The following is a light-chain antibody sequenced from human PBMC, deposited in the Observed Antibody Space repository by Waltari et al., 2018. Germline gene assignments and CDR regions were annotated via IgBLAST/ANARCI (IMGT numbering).Light chain of an antibody. J-gene: IGKJ1*01. Sequence: AIQMTQSPSSLSASVGHRIIITCRASQGIRNDLGWYQQKPGNAPKLLIYAASSLQSGVPSRFSGSGSGTDFTLSISSLQPEDFATYYCLQDYSYPRTFGQGTKVEI. CDR3: LQDYSYPRT. V-gene: IGKV1-6*01. CDR1: QGIRND. CDR2: AAS.